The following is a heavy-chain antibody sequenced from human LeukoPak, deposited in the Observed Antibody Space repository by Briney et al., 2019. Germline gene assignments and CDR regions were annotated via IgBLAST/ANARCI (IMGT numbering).Heavy chain of an antibody. CDR3: ARGDDFWSGYGMDV. V-gene: IGHV4-31*03. D-gene: IGHD3-3*01. J-gene: IGHJ6*02. Sequence: SETLSLTCTVSGGSISSGGYYWSWLRQHPGTGLEWFGYIYYSGSTYYNPSLKSRVTISVDTSKNQFSLKLSSVTAADTAVYYCARGDDFWSGYGMDVWGQGTTVTVSS. CDR2: IYYSGST. CDR1: GGSISSGGYY.